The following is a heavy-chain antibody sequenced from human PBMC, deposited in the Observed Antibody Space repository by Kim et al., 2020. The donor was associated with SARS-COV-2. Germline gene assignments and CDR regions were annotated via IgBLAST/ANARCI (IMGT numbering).Heavy chain of an antibody. CDR3: VKERAAATPYFQH. Sequence: YADSVKGRFTISRDNSKNTLYLQMSSLRAEDTAVYYCVKERAAATPYFQHWGQGTLVTVSS. D-gene: IGHD2-2*01. V-gene: IGHV3-64D*06. J-gene: IGHJ1*01.